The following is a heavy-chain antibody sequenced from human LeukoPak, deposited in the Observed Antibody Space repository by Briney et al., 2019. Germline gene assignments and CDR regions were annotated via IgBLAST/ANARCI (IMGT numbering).Heavy chain of an antibody. CDR3: AKIVGYGSDYYYYYMDV. D-gene: IGHD3-10*01. V-gene: IGHV4-34*01. J-gene: IGHJ6*03. Sequence: SETLSLTCAVYGGSFSRYYWTWIRQPPGKGLEWIGEINHSGSANYNPSLKSRVTISIDQSKKQFSLRLSSVTAADTAVYYCAKIVGYGSDYYYYYMDVWGKGTTVTVSS. CDR1: GGSFSRYY. CDR2: INHSGSA.